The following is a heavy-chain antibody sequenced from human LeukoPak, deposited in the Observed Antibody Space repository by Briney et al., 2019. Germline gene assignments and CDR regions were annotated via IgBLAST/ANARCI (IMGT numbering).Heavy chain of an antibody. CDR3: ATLAGES. D-gene: IGHD1-26*01. V-gene: IGHV4-39*01. CDR1: GXSIISSAYS. J-gene: IGHJ5*02. CDR2: IYYSGSA. Sequence: SETLSLTCTVSGXSIISSAYSWGWIRQPPGKGLEYIGNIYYSGSAYYNPSLKSRVTLSVDTSNNQFSLRLTSVTAADTAVYYCATLAGESWGQGTLVTVSS.